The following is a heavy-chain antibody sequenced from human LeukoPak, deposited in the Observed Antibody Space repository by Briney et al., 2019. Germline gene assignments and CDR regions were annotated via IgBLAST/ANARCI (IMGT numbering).Heavy chain of an antibody. D-gene: IGHD1-1*01. V-gene: IGHV3-23*01. CDR3: AKSTVFDY. CDR2: ISGSGGST. CDR1: GFTVTTKT. J-gene: IGHJ4*02. Sequence: GGSLRLSCAASGFTVTTKTMAWVRQAPGKGLEWVSAISGSGGSTSYADSVKGRFTISRDNSKNTLFLQMNSLRAEDTAVYYCAKSTVFDYWGQGTLVTVSS.